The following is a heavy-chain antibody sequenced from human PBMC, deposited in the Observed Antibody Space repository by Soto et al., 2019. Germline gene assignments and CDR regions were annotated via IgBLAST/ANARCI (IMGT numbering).Heavy chain of an antibody. CDR3: ARDSSLFGVATAPHTLYYYYGMDV. CDR1: GGSISSGDYY. J-gene: IGHJ6*02. Sequence: PSETLSLTCTVSGGSISSGDYYWSWIRQPPGKGLEWIGYIYYSGSTYYNPSLKSRVTISVDTSKNQFSLKLSSVTAADTAVYYCARDSSLFGVATAPHTLYYYYGMDVWGQGTTVTVSS. CDR2: IYYSGST. D-gene: IGHD3-3*01. V-gene: IGHV4-30-4*01.